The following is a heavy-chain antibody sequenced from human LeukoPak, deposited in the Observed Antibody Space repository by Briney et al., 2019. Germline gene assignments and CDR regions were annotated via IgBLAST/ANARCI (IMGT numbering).Heavy chain of an antibody. CDR1: GGSITSSSYY. CDR2: FYYSGST. D-gene: IGHD5-24*01. CDR3: ARGRRDGYNLEYFDK. V-gene: IGHV4-39*01. Sequence: SETLSLTCTVSGGSITSSSYYWGWIRQPPGKGLQWIGSFYYSGSTYYNPSLESRVTIYVDTSKNQFSLKLSSVTAADTAVYYCARGRRDGYNLEYFDKWGQGTLVTVSS. J-gene: IGHJ4*02.